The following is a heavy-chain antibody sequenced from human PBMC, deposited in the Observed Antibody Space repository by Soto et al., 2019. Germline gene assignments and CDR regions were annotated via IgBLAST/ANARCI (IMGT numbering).Heavy chain of an antibody. J-gene: IGHJ4*02. D-gene: IGHD3-22*01. CDR1: GFTFSSYG. CDR2: ISYDGSNK. V-gene: IGHV3-30*18. Sequence: QVQLVESGGGVVQPGRSLRLSCAASGFTFSSYGMHWVRQAPGKGLEWVAVISYDGSNKYYADSLKGRFTISRDNSKNTLYLQMNSLRVEDTAVYYCSKEWVYDSSGWSFYYWGQGTLVTVSS. CDR3: SKEWVYDSSGWSFYY.